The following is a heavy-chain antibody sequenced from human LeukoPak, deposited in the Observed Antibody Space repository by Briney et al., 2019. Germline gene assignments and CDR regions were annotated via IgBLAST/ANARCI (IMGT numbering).Heavy chain of an antibody. CDR1: GFTFSSYS. Sequence: GGSLRLSCAASGFTFSSYSMNWVRQAPGKGLEWVSYISSSSSTIYYADSVKGRFTISRDNAKNSLYLQMNSLRAEDTAVYYCARGGANDRFDYWGQGTLVTVSS. D-gene: IGHD1-1*01. J-gene: IGHJ4*02. CDR3: ARGGANDRFDY. CDR2: ISSSSSTI. V-gene: IGHV3-48*04.